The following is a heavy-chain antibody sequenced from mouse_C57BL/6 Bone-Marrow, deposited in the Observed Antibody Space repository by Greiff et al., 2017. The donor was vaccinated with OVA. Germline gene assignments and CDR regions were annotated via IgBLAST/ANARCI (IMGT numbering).Heavy chain of an antibody. V-gene: IGHV1-69*01. CDR1: GYTFTSYW. CDR3: ARDYGPPIYYAMDY. CDR2: IDPSDSYT. Sequence: QVQLQQPGAELVMPGASVKLSCKASGYTFTSYWMHWVKQRPGPGLEWIGEIDPSDSYTTSTPKFTGQSTLTVDKSSSTAYMSLSSLTSEDSAVYYCARDYGPPIYYAMDYWGQGTSVTVSS. D-gene: IGHD1-1*01. J-gene: IGHJ4*01.